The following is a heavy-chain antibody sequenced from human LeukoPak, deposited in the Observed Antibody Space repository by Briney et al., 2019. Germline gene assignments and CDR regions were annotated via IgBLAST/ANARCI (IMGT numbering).Heavy chain of an antibody. V-gene: IGHV3-53*01. CDR2: IYSGGGT. D-gene: IGHD5-12*01. CDR1: GFTVSSNY. Sequence: PGGSLRLSCAASGFTVSSNYMSWVRQAPGKGLAWVSVIYSGGGTYYADSVKGRFTISRDNSKNTLYLQMNSLRAEDTAVYYCASLVAVSRHWYFDLWGRGTLVTVSS. CDR3: ASLVAVSRHWYFDL. J-gene: IGHJ2*01.